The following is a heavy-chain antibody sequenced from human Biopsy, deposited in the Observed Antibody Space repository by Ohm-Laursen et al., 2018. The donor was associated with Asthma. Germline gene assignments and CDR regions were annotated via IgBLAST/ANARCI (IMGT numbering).Heavy chain of an antibody. D-gene: IGHD6-19*01. V-gene: IGHV3-9*01. CDR3: AKASSSGWSAPLDY. J-gene: IGHJ4*02. Sequence: SLRLSCAASGFDFDDYALHWVRQTPGKGLEWVSSIIWNGARVDYADAVKGRFTISRDNAKNSLYLQMNTLKTEDTAIYFCAKASSSGWSAPLDYWGQGMLVTVSS. CDR2: IIWNGARV. CDR1: GFDFDDYA.